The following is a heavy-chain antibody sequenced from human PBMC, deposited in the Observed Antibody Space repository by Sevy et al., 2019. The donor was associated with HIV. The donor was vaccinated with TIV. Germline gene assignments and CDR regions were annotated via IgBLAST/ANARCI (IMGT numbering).Heavy chain of an antibody. J-gene: IGHJ4*02. D-gene: IGHD3-10*01. CDR1: GFAFSRYG. Sequence: GGSLRPSCGASGFAFSRYGMHWVRQAPGNGLEWVAVIWHDGNYKYYADSVKGRFTISRDNSKNTLYLQMNSLRGDDSAVYFCARDPLYYSHRDSYHLKYYFDYWGQGTQVTVSS. CDR3: ARDPLYYSHRDSYHLKYYFDY. V-gene: IGHV3-33*01. CDR2: IWHDGNYK.